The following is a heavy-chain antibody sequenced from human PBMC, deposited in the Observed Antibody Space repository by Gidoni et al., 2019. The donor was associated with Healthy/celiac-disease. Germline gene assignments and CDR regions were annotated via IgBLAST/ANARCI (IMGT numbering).Heavy chain of an antibody. J-gene: IGHJ6*02. V-gene: IGHV3-33*01. D-gene: IGHD2-2*01. Sequence: QVQLVESGGGVVQPGRSRRRSCAASGFTFSSYGMHWVRQAPGKGLEWVAVIWYDGSNKYYADSVKGRFTISRDNSKNTLYLQMNSLRAEDTAVYYCARDRVPAAPEDYYYYDYGMDVWGQGTTVTVSS. CDR3: ARDRVPAAPEDYYYYDYGMDV. CDR1: GFTFSSYG. CDR2: IWYDGSNK.